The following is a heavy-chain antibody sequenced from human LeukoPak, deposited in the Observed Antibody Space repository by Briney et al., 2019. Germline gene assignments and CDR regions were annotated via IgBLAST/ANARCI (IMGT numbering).Heavy chain of an antibody. CDR2: IYYSGST. D-gene: IGHD5-24*01. CDR3: ARVYVEMTTIAFDY. CDR1: GFTFSSYG. J-gene: IGHJ4*02. V-gene: IGHV4-59*04. Sequence: GSLRLSCAASGFTFSSYGMHWVRQAPGKGLEWIGCIYYSGSTYCNPSLKSRVTISVDTSKNQFPLKLSSVTAANTAVYYCARVYVEMTTIAFDYWGQGTLVTVSS.